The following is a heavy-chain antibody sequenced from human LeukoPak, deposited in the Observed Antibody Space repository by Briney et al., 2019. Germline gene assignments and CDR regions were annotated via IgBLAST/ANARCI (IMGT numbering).Heavy chain of an antibody. D-gene: IGHD2-2*01. J-gene: IGHJ5*02. V-gene: IGHV4-39*01. CDR1: GASLTSGNYY. CDR3: ARHGPARNWFDP. Sequence: MSSQTLSLTCTVSGASLTSGNYYWGWIRQPPGKGLEWIGSIYYSGSTYYNPSLKSRLTISVDTSKNQFSLKLSSVTAADTAVYYCARHGPARNWFDPWGQGTLVTVSS. CDR2: IYYSGST.